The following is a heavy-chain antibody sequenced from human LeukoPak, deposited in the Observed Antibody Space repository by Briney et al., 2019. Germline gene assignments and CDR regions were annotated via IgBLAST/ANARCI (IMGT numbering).Heavy chain of an antibody. D-gene: IGHD3-10*01. J-gene: IGHJ6*02. CDR3: ARGRLWFGELLQALGV. V-gene: IGHV4-34*01. Sequence: NASETLSLTCAVYGGSFSGYYWSWIRQPPGKGLEWIGEINHSGSTNYNPSLKSRVTISVDTSKNQFSLKLSSVTAADTAVYYCARGRLWFGELLQALGVWGQGTTVTVSS. CDR2: INHSGST. CDR1: GGSFSGYY.